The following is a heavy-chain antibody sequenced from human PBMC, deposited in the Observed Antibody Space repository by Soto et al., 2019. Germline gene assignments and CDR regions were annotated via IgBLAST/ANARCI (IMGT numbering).Heavy chain of an antibody. CDR2: TRDKTNSYTT. CDR3: ARATVGTYYFDY. J-gene: IGHJ4*02. D-gene: IGHD3-16*01. Sequence: RLSCAASGFTFSDHYMDWVRQAPGKGLEWVGRTRDKTNSYTTEYAASVKGRFTISRDDSKSSLYPQMNSLKTEDTAVYYCARATVGTYYFDYWGQGTLVTVSS. V-gene: IGHV3-72*01. CDR1: GFTFSDHY.